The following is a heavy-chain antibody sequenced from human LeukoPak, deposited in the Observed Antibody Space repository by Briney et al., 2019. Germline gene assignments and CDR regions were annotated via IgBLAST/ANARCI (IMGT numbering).Heavy chain of an antibody. V-gene: IGHV3-7*01. J-gene: IGHJ4*02. CDR1: GFTFNSYW. CDR2: IKRDGSEK. Sequence: PGGSLRLSCAASGFTFNSYWMCWVRQAPGKGREWVANIKRDGSEKYYGDSVKGRFTISRDNAKNSLYLQMNSLRAEDTAVYYCARDKEAAVDFWSGYYPLWGQGTLVTVSS. CDR3: ARDKEAAVDFWSGYYPL. D-gene: IGHD3-3*01.